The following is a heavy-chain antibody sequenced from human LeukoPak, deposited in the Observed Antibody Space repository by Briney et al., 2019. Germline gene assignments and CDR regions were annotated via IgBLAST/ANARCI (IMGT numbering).Heavy chain of an antibody. CDR3: ARSRSGSYSA. D-gene: IGHD1-26*01. Sequence: ASVKVSCKASGYTFTGYYMRWVRQAPGQGLEWMGWINPNSGGTNYAQKFQGRVTMTRDTSIGTAYMELSRLRSDDTAVYYCARSRSGSYSAWGQGSLVTVSS. J-gene: IGHJ4*02. CDR1: GYTFTGYY. CDR2: INPNSGGT. V-gene: IGHV1-2*02.